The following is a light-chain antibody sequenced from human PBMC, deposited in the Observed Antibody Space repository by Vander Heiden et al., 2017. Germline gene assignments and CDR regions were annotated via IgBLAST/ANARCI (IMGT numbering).Light chain of an antibody. CDR2: GAS. V-gene: IGKV3-20*01. J-gene: IGKJ1*01. CDR3: QQDCSSPWT. CDR1: QTLSSSY. Sequence: QPPRTLSLSPSDTATLSCSATQTLSSSYLAWYQQKPGQAPSLLIYGASSRETGVPDRFSGSGSGTDFTLTISRLEPEDFAVYYCQQDCSSPWTFGQGTKVEIK.